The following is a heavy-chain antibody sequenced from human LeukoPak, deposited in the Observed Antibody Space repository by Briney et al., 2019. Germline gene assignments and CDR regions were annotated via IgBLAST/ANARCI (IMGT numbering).Heavy chain of an antibody. D-gene: IGHD4-11*01. CDR1: GGSISSGGYY. Sequence: SQTLSLTCTVSGGSISSGGYYWSWIRQPPGKGLEWIGSIYYSGSTYYNPSLKSRVTISVDTSKNQFSLKLSSVTAADTAVYYCARLRAVTNDAFDIWGQGTMVTVSS. V-gene: IGHV4-39*01. CDR3: ARLRAVTNDAFDI. J-gene: IGHJ3*02. CDR2: IYYSGST.